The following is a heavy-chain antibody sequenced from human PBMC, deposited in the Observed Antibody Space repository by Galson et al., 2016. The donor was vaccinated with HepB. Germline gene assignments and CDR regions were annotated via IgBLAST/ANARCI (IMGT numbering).Heavy chain of an antibody. D-gene: IGHD5-12*01. V-gene: IGHV6-1*01. J-gene: IGHJ6*02. Sequence: CAISGDSVSSKSAAWSWIRHSPSRGLEWLGRTYYRSKWYNDYALSVKSRITINPDTSKNQFSLQLNSVTPEDTAVYYCARVRSGYSGYANPYYYGMDVWGQGTTVTVSS. CDR1: GDSVSSKSAA. CDR3: ARVRSGYSGYANPYYYGMDV. CDR2: TYYRSKWYN.